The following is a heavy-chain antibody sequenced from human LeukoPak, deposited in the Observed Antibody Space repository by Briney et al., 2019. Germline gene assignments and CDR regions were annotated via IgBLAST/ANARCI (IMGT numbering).Heavy chain of an antibody. V-gene: IGHV4-39*01. CDR1: GDSMSSNMYY. CDR2: VYYSGSA. Sequence: SETLSLTCNISGDSMSSNMYYLGWVRQSPGKGLEWIGSVYYSGSAYYNPSLQTRVSISVDASRIQFSLHLTSVTATDTAVYFCARHLTYFDILTRFATGFYFDFWGPGIPVAVST. J-gene: IGHJ4*02. D-gene: IGHD3-9*01. CDR3: ARHLTYFDILTRFATGFYFDF.